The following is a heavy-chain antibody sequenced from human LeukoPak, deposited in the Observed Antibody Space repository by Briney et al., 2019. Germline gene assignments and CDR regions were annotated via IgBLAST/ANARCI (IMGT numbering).Heavy chain of an antibody. D-gene: IGHD3-10*01. J-gene: IGHJ5*02. CDR3: ARFRDKREYWFDP. CDR1: GFTFSDYY. Sequence: GGSLRLSCAASGFTFSDYYMSWIRQAPGKGLEWVSYISSSSSYTNYADSVKGRFTISRDNAKNSLYLQMNSLRAEDTAVYYCARFRDKREYWFDPWGQGTLVTVSS. V-gene: IGHV3-11*03. CDR2: ISSSSSYT.